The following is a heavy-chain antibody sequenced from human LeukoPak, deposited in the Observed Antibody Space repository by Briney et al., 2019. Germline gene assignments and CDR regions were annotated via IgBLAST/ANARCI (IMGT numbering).Heavy chain of an antibody. D-gene: IGHD6-19*01. Sequence: PSETLTLTCVVSVYSISRGYYWGWLRQPPGKGLEWIGSISHGGNTYYNPSLKSRVTISVDTSKNQFSLKLSSVTTADTAVYYCARVTGAVADENWFDPWGQGTLVTVSS. CDR3: ARVTGAVADENWFDP. V-gene: IGHV4-38-2*01. CDR1: VYSISRGYY. CDR2: ISHGGNT. J-gene: IGHJ5*02.